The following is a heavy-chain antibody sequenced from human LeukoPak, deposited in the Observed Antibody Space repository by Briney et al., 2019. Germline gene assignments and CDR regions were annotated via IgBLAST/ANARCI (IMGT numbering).Heavy chain of an antibody. CDR2: ISSSGSTI. D-gene: IGHD6-13*01. J-gene: IGHJ5*02. CDR1: GFTFSDYY. CDR3: AREPRQIAAAKINWFDP. V-gene: IGHV3-11*04. Sequence: GGSLRLSCAASGFTFSDYYMSWIRQAPGKGLEWVSYISSSGSTIYYADSVKGRFTISRDNAKNSLYLQMNSLRAEDTAVYYCAREPRQIAAAKINWFDPWGQGTLVTVSS.